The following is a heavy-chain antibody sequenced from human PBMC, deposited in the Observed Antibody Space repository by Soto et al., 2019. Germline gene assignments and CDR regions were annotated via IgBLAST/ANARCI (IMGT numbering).Heavy chain of an antibody. D-gene: IGHD3-10*01. CDR1: GGSISSGDYY. CDR3: ARERPHPMATHRFFDY. CDR2: IYYSGST. V-gene: IGHV4-30-4*01. J-gene: IGHJ4*02. Sequence: SETLSLTCTVSGGSISSGDYYWSWIRQPPGKGLEWIGYIYYSGSTYYNPSLKSRVTISVDTSKNQFSLKLSSVTAADTAVYYCARERPHPMATHRFFDYWGQGTLVTVSS.